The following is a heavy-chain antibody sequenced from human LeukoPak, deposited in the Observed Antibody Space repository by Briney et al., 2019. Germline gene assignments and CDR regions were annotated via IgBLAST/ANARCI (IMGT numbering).Heavy chain of an antibody. CDR2: ISASSGII. CDR3: SRATIRDTSYYFYYGVDV. J-gene: IGHJ6*02. Sequence: GGSLRLSCVVSGFTFSDYSMNWVRQAPGKGLEWVSYISASSGIIFYADSLEGRFTISRDNARTSLFLQMNSLRDEDTAVYYCSRATIRDTSYYFYYGVDVWGQGTTVTVSS. D-gene: IGHD3-3*02. CDR1: GFTFSDYS. V-gene: IGHV3-48*02.